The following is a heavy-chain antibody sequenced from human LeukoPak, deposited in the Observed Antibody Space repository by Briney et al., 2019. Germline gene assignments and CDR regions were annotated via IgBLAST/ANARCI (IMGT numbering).Heavy chain of an antibody. CDR1: GYTFTSYD. CDR2: MNPNSGNT. V-gene: IGHV1-8*01. Sequence: ASVKVSCKASGYTFTSYDINWVRQATGQGLEWMGWMNPNSGNTGYAQKFQGRVTMTRNTSISTAYMELSSLRSEDTAVYYCAREGTASGELDYWGQGTLVTVSS. D-gene: IGHD6-13*01. J-gene: IGHJ4*02. CDR3: AREGTASGELDY.